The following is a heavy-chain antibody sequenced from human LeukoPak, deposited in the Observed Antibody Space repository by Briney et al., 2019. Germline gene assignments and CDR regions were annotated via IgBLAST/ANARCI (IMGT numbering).Heavy chain of an antibody. CDR1: GFTFSSYS. CDR2: ISSSSSYI. D-gene: IGHD1-26*01. Sequence: KTGGSLRLSCAASGFTFSSYSMNWVRQAPGKGLEWVSSISSSSSYIYYADSVKGRFTISRDNAKNSLYLQMNSLRAEDTAVYYCARDMGNDAFDIWGQGTMVTVSS. V-gene: IGHV3-21*01. CDR3: ARDMGNDAFDI. J-gene: IGHJ3*02.